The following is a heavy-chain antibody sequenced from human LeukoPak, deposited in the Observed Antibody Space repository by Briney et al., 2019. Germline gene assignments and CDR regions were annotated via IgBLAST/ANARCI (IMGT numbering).Heavy chain of an antibody. CDR2: ISGSGGST. D-gene: IGHD1-26*01. CDR3: ATRLIDGSYVGDFDI. CDR1: GFTFSSYA. Sequence: GGSLRLSCAASGFTFSSYAMSWVRQAPGKGLEWVSAISGSGGSTYYADSVKGRFTISRDNSKNTLYLQMNSLRAEDTAVYYCATRLIDGSYVGDFDIWGQGTMVTVSS. J-gene: IGHJ3*02. V-gene: IGHV3-23*01.